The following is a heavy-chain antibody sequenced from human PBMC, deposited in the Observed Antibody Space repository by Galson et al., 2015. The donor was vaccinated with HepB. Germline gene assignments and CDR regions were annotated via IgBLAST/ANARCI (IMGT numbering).Heavy chain of an antibody. CDR3: AKFSELLYGDTDY. J-gene: IGHJ4*02. CDR1: GFSFSDYY. CDR2: ISNSGGTK. V-gene: IGHV3-11*01. D-gene: IGHD2-2*02. Sequence: SLRLSCAASGFSFSDYYMSWIRQAPGKGLEWVSYISNSGGTKYYADSVKGRFTISRDNSKNTLYLQMNSLRAEDTAVYYCAKFSELLYGDTDYWGQGTLVTVSS.